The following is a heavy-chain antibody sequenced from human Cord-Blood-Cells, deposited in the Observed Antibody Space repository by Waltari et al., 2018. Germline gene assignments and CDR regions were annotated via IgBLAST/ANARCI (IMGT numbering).Heavy chain of an antibody. CDR1: GFTFSCDW. J-gene: IGHJ6*02. Sequence: EVQLVESGGGLVQPGGSLSLACAASGFTFSCDWMSSFRQAPGKVLEWVANIKQDGSEKYYVDSVKDRFTISRDNAKNSLYLQMNSLRAEDTAVYYCARENRYYGMDVWGQGTTVTVSS. CDR3: ARENRYYGMDV. V-gene: IGHV3-7*01. CDR2: IKQDGSEK. D-gene: IGHD3-16*02.